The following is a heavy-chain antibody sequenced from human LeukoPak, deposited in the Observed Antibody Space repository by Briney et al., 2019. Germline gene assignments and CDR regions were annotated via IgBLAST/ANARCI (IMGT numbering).Heavy chain of an antibody. J-gene: IGHJ4*02. V-gene: IGHV3-23*01. D-gene: IGHD2-2*01. CDR1: GFTFSSYA. CDR2: ISGSGGST. Sequence: PGGSLRLSCAASGFTFSSYAMSWVRQAPGKGLEWVSAISGSGGSTYYADSVKGRFTISRDNSKNTLYLQMGSLKIEDMAVYYCAKVGCSSSSCYDNWGEGTLVTVSS. CDR3: AKVGCSSSSCYDN.